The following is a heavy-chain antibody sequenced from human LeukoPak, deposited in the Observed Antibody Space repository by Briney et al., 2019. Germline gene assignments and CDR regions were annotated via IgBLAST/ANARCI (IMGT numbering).Heavy chain of an antibody. V-gene: IGHV3-7*01. D-gene: IGHD1-26*01. J-gene: IGHJ4*02. CDR3: ARDKIVGPTTLDY. Sequence: GGSLRLSCAASGFTFSGYWMSWVRQTPEKGLEWVANIKQDGYEKYYVDSVKGRFTVSRDNAKNSLYLQMNSLRADDTAIYYCARDKIVGPTTLDYWGQGTLVTVSS. CDR2: IKQDGYEK. CDR1: GFTFSGYW.